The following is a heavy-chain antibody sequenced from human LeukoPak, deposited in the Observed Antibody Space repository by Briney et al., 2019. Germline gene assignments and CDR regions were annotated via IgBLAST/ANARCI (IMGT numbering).Heavy chain of an antibody. Sequence: SETLSLTCAVYGGSFSGYYWSWNRQPPGKGLEWIGEINHSGSTNYNPSLKSRVTISVDTSKNQFSLKLSSVTAADTAVYYCARCSAIQLWFYYWGQGTLVTVSS. CDR3: ARCSAIQLWFYY. J-gene: IGHJ4*02. D-gene: IGHD5-18*01. V-gene: IGHV4-34*01. CDR1: GGSFSGYY. CDR2: INHSGST.